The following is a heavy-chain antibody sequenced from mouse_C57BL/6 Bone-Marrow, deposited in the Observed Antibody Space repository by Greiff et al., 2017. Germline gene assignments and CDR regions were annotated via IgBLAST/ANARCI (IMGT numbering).Heavy chain of an antibody. V-gene: IGHV1-26*01. Sequence: VQLQQSGPELVKPGASVKISCKASGYTFTDYYMNCVKQSHGKSLEWIGDINPNNGGTSYNQKFKGKATLTVDKSSSTAYMELRSLTSEDSAVYYCARYRDWYYAMDYWGQGTSVTVSS. D-gene: IGHD3-1*01. CDR3: ARYRDWYYAMDY. CDR1: GYTFTDYY. J-gene: IGHJ4*01. CDR2: INPNNGGT.